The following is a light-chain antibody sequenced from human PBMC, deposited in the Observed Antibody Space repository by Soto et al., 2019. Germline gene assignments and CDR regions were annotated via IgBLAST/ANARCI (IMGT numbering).Light chain of an antibody. CDR3: AAWDDSLSGVL. J-gene: IGLJ2*01. V-gene: IGLV1-44*01. CDR2: SDN. CDR1: SSNIGSNT. Sequence: QSVLTQPPSASGTPGQRVTISCSGSSSNIGSNTVSWYQQLPGTAPKLLIYSDNQRPSGVPDRFSGSKSGTSASLAISGLQSEDEADYYCAAWDDSLSGVLFGGGTKLTVL.